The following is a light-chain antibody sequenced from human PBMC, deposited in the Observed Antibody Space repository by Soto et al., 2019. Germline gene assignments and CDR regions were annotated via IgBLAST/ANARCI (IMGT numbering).Light chain of an antibody. Sequence: EIVLTQSPDTLSLSPGERATLSCRARQSVSGYLGWYQQKPGHAPRLLIYESSHRDYGVPAKFRGQGAGTNFTLTXXXXXXXXFAVYYCQQXXXXXYLTFGG. CDR2: ESS. CDR3: QQXXXXXYLT. J-gene: IGKJ4*01. CDR1: QSVSGY. V-gene: IGKV3-11*01.